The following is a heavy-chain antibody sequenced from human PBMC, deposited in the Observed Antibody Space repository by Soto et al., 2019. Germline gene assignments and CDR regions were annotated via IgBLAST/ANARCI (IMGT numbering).Heavy chain of an antibody. Sequence: GGSLRLSCAASGFTFSSYAMHWVRQAPGKGLEWEAVISYDGSNKYYADSVKGRFTISRDNSKNTLYLQMNSLRAEDTAVYYCARDRTGTTSWFDPWGQGTLVTVSP. D-gene: IGHD1-7*01. CDR2: ISYDGSNK. J-gene: IGHJ5*02. CDR1: GFTFSSYA. V-gene: IGHV3-30-3*01. CDR3: ARDRTGTTSWFDP.